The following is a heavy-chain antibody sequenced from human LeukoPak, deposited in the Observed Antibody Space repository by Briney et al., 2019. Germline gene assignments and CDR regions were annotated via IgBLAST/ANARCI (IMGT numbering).Heavy chain of an antibody. J-gene: IGHJ4*02. CDR3: AGDSSGYYGVFDY. V-gene: IGHV3-30-3*01. D-gene: IGHD3-22*01. CDR1: GFTFSSYA. Sequence: QSGGSLRLSCAASGFTFSSYAMHWVRQAPGKGLEWVAVISYDGSNKYYADSVKGRFTISRDNSKNTLYLQMNSLRAEDTAVYYCAGDSSGYYGVFDYWGQGTLVTVSS. CDR2: ISYDGSNK.